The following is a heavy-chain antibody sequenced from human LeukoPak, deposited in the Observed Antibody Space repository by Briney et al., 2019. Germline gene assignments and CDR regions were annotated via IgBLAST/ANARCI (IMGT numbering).Heavy chain of an antibody. V-gene: IGHV1-69*05. CDR1: GGTFSSYA. CDR3: AIVVLDDYGDYGYFDY. J-gene: IGHJ4*02. CDR2: IIPIFGTA. Sequence: GASVKVSCTASGGTFSSYAISWVRHAPGQGLEWMGGIIPIFGTANYAQKFHGSVTITTDESTSTAYMELSSLRSEDTAVYYCAIVVLDDYGDYGYFDYWGQGTLVTVSS. D-gene: IGHD4-17*01.